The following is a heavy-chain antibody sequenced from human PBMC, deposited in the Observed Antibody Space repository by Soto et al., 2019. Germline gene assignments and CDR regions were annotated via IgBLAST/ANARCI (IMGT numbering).Heavy chain of an antibody. D-gene: IGHD3-10*01. CDR3: ARRQVWFGELLHAFDI. J-gene: IGHJ3*02. CDR1: GDGFTSYV. V-gene: IGHV5-51*01. Sequence: GESLKISCKGSGDGFTSYVIVWVRQMPGKGLEWMGIIYPGDSETRYSPSFQGQVTISADKSISTVYLQWSSLKASDTAMYYCARRQVWFGELLHAFDIWGQGTMVT. CDR2: IYPGDSET.